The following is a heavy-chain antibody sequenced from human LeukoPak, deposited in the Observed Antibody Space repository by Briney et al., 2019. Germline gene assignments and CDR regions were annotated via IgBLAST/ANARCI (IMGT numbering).Heavy chain of an antibody. CDR1: GFTFDDYA. CDR2: ISWNSGSI. D-gene: IGHD3-9*01. CDR3: AKGVRYFDWLFDY. J-gene: IGHJ4*02. V-gene: IGHV3-9*01. Sequence: GGSLRLSCAASGFTFDDYAMHWVRQAPGKGLEWVSGISWNSGSIGYADSVKGRFTISRDNAKNSLYLQMNSLRAEDTALYYCAKGVRYFDWLFDYWGQGTLVTVSS.